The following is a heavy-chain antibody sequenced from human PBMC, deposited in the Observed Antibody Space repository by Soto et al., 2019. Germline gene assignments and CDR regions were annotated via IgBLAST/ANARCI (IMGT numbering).Heavy chain of an antibody. CDR1: GFTFSSYA. CDR2: IGSGGAST. V-gene: IGHV3-23*01. D-gene: IGHD2-15*01. J-gene: IGHJ4*02. Sequence: GGSLRLSCAASGFTFSSYAMTWVRQAPGKGLEWVSVIGSGGASTYYADSVKGRFTISRDNSKNTLYLQMNSLRAEDTAVYYCGKEGTYCSGGNCYCDYWGQGTLVTVSS. CDR3: GKEGTYCSGGNCYCDY.